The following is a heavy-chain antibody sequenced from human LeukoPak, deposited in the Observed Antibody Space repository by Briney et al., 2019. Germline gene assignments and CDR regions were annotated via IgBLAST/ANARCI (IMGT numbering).Heavy chain of an antibody. J-gene: IGHJ4*02. CDR2: INQDASAK. Sequence: GGSLRLSCAASGFTLSSHWMTWVRQAPGKGLEWVADINQDASAKYYVASVRGRFTISRDNAKNSIYLQMNSLRVDDTAVYYCARWDIRGTAHQLDYWGQGTLVTVSS. D-gene: IGHD5-12*01. CDR3: ARWDIRGTAHQLDY. V-gene: IGHV3-7*01. CDR1: GFTLSSHW.